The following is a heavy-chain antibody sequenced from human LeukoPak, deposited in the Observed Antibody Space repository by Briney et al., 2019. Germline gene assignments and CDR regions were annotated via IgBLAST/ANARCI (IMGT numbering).Heavy chain of an antibody. V-gene: IGHV3-72*01. Sequence: GGSLRLSCAASGFIFSDYYMDWVRQVPGKGLEWIGRSRSKGHRYSTEYAASVRGRFTVSRDESRNLLFLQMTSLKSEDTAIYYCARGSYCSGGVCPAPFDSWGQGSLVTVSS. D-gene: IGHD2-8*02. CDR2: SRSKGHRYST. CDR3: ARGSYCSGGVCPAPFDS. J-gene: IGHJ4*02. CDR1: GFIFSDYY.